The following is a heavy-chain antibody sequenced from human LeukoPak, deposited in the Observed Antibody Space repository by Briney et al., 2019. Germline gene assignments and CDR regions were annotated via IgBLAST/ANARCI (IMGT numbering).Heavy chain of an antibody. J-gene: IGHJ3*02. CDR2: IYYSGST. CDR1: GGSISRGDYY. CDR3: AREEVGAFDI. D-gene: IGHD2-2*01. V-gene: IGHV4-30-4*01. Sequence: SETLSLTCTVSGGSISRGDYYWSWIRQPPGKGLEWIGYIYYSGSTYYNPSLKSRVTISVDTSKNQFSLKLSSVTAADTAVYYCAREEVGAFDIWGQGTMVPVSS.